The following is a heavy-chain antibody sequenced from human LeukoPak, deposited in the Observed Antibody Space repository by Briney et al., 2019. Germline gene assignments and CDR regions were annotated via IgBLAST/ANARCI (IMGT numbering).Heavy chain of an antibody. CDR3: ASSSRVRGVIHPFDY. D-gene: IGHD3-10*01. CDR2: IYYSGST. CDR1: GGSVSSYY. V-gene: IGHV4-59*06. Sequence: SETLSLTCTVSGGSVSSYYWSWIRQPPGKGLEWIGYIYYSGSTFYNPSLKSRVTISVDTSKNQFSLKLSSVTAADTAVYYCASSSRVRGVIHPFDYWGQGTLVTVSS. J-gene: IGHJ4*02.